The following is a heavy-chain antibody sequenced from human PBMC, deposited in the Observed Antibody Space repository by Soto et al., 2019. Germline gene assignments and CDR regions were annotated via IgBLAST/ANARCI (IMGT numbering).Heavy chain of an antibody. CDR2: ISSSGSTI. V-gene: IGHV3-48*03. J-gene: IGHJ5*02. CDR3: MTLEWQLAWFDP. D-gene: IGHD3-3*01. Sequence: GGSLRLSCAASGFTFSSYEMNWVRQAPGKGLEWVSYISSSGSTIYYADSVKGRFTISRDNAKNSLYLQMNSLRAEDTAVYYCMTLEWQLAWFDPWGQGTLVTVSS. CDR1: GFTFSSYE.